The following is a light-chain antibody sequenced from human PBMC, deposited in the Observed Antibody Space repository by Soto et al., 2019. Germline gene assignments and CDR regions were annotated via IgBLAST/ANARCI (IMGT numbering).Light chain of an antibody. CDR3: QQYNKWPQT. V-gene: IGKV3-15*01. CDR2: GAS. J-gene: IGKJ1*01. Sequence: EIVMTQSPATLSVSPGERATLSCRASQSVSTNLAWYQQKPGQAPRLLISGASARATGVPARFSGSGSGTEFTLTISSLQYEDFAVYYCQQYNKWPQTFGQGTKVEIK. CDR1: QSVSTN.